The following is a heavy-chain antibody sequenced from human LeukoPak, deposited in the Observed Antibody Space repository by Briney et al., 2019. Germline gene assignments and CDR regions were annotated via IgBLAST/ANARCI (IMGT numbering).Heavy chain of an antibody. D-gene: IGHD4-23*01. Sequence: SGTLSLTCTVSGGSISSRSDYWGWIRQTPGKGLEWIGNLDSSGSTYYNPSLKSRVTISLGTSKNQSSLTLRSLTAADTAIYFCSRSHDYGGLYFYYYMDVWGKGTTVTVSS. CDR3: SRSHDYGGLYFYYYMDV. J-gene: IGHJ6*03. CDR1: GGSISSRSDY. CDR2: LDSSGST. V-gene: IGHV4-39*01.